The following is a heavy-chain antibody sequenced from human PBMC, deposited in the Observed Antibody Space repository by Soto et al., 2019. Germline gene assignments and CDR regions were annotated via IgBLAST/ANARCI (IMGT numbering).Heavy chain of an antibody. CDR3: TTDHRIVLMVYAMDDNGMDV. Sequence: GGSLRLSCAASGFTFSNAWMSWVRQAPGKGLEWVGRIKSKTDGGTTDYAAPVKGRFTISRDDSKNTLYLQMNSLKTEDTAVYYCTTDHRIVLMVYAMDDNGMDVWGQGTTVTVSS. CDR2: IKSKTDGGTT. V-gene: IGHV3-15*01. CDR1: GFTFSNAW. D-gene: IGHD2-8*01. J-gene: IGHJ6*02.